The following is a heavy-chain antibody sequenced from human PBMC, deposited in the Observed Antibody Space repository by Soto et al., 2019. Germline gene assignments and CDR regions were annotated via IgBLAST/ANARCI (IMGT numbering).Heavy chain of an antibody. J-gene: IGHJ3*02. CDR1: GYSFTSYW. V-gene: IGHV5-51*01. Sequence: EVQLVQSGAEVKKPGESLKISCKGSGYSFTSYWIGWVRQMPGKGLEWMGIIYPGDSDTRYSPSFQGQVTISADKSISTAYLQWSSLKASDTAMYYCARQYHEGIFGVVIPLVAFDIWGQGTMVTVSS. CDR2: IYPGDSDT. D-gene: IGHD3-3*01. CDR3: ARQYHEGIFGVVIPLVAFDI.